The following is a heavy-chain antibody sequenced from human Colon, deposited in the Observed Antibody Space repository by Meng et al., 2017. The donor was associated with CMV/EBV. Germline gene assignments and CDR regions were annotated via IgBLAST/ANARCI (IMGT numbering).Heavy chain of an antibody. Sequence: GESLKISCKGSGYSFTSYWIGWVRQMPGKGLEWMGIMYPGDSDTKYSPSFQGQVTISADKSISTAYLQWSSLKASDTAMYYCARHSGSFHRDYYRGMDVWGQETTVTVSS. J-gene: IGHJ6*02. D-gene: IGHD1-26*01. V-gene: IGHV5-51*01. CDR1: GYSFTSYW. CDR2: MYPGDSDT. CDR3: ARHSGSFHRDYYRGMDV.